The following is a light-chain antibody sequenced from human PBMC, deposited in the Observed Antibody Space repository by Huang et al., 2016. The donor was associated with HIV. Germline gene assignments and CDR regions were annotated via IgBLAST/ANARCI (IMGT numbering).Light chain of an antibody. CDR3: HQRAGWPL. CDR2: DTS. J-gene: IGKJ4*02. CDR1: QTIISY. Sequence: EVVLTQFPPTLSLSLGERAILSCRASQTIISYLAWYQHKPGQPLRPLIYDTSKRATGSPARFSCSGSGTDFTLTISSLEPEDFAVYYCHQRAGWPLFGGGTKVEIK. V-gene: IGKV3-11*01.